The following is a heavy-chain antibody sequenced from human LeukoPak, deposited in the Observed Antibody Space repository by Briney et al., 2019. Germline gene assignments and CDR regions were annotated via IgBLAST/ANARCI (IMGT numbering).Heavy chain of an antibody. CDR3: ARGGRGRYYYGMDV. Sequence: ASVKVSCKASGYTFTTYDINWVRQATGQGLEWTGWMNPNSGNTGYAQKFQGRVTMTRNTSISTAYMELSSLRSEDTAVYYCARGGRGRYYYGMDVWGQGTTVTVSS. J-gene: IGHJ6*02. CDR2: MNPNSGNT. V-gene: IGHV1-8*02. CDR1: GYTFTTYD.